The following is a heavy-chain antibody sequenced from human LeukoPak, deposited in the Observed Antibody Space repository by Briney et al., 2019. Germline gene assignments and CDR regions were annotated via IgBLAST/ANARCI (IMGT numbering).Heavy chain of an antibody. V-gene: IGHV3-48*01. CDR1: GFTFSSYS. Sequence: PGGSLRLSCAASGFTFSSYSMNWVRQAPGKGLEWVSYISSSSSTIYYADSVKGRFTISRDNAKNSLYLQMNSLRAEDTAVYYCARASTHRYNWKSGQLNDAFDIWGQGTMVTVSS. J-gene: IGHJ3*02. CDR2: ISSSSSTI. CDR3: ARASTHRYNWKSGQLNDAFDI. D-gene: IGHD1-20*01.